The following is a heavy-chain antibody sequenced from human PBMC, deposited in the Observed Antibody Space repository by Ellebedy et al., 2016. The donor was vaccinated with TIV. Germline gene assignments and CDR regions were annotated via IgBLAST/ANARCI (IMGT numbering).Heavy chain of an antibody. CDR1: GFTFSSYW. V-gene: IGHV3-7*01. D-gene: IGHD2-2*01. CDR3: AKDSVVPAAYYYYYGMDV. Sequence: GGSLRLSXAASGFTFSSYWMSWVRQAPGKGLEWVANIKQDGSEKYYVDSVKGRFTISRDNAKNSLYLQMNSLRAEDTAVYYCAKDSVVPAAYYYYYGMDVWGQGTTVTVSS. J-gene: IGHJ6*02. CDR2: IKQDGSEK.